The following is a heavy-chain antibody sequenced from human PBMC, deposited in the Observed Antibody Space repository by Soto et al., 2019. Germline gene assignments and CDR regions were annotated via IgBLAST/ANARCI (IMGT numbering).Heavy chain of an antibody. D-gene: IGHD3-9*01. V-gene: IGHV3-23*01. J-gene: IGHJ4*02. CDR3: ARTKYHTILTAYYDY. CDR2: ISGSGANT. CDR1: GFSFSSYV. Sequence: GGSLRLSCAASGFSFSSYVMTWVRQAPGKGLEWVSVISGSGANTHYADSVKGRFTISRDTSKNTLYLEMNSLRAEDTAVYHCARTKYHTILTAYYDYWGQGTLVTVSS.